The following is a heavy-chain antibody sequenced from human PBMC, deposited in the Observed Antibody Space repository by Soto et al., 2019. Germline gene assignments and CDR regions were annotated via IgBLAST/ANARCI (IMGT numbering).Heavy chain of an antibody. CDR3: ARDSVVVTAMYYYYYYGMDV. V-gene: IGHV4-31*03. D-gene: IGHD2-21*02. J-gene: IGHJ6*02. Sequence: SETLSLTCTVSGGSISSGGYYWSWIRQHPGKGLEWIGYIYYSGSTYYNPSLKSRVTISVDTSKNQFSLKLSSVTDEDTAVYYCARDSVVVTAMYYYYYYGMDVWGQGTTV. CDR1: GGSISSGGYY. CDR2: IYYSGST.